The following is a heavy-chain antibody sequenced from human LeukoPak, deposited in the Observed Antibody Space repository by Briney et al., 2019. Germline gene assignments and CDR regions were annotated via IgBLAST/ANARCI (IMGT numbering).Heavy chain of an antibody. Sequence: KTGGSLRLSCAASGFTFSSYSMNWVRQAPGKGLEWVSSISSSSSYIYYADSVKGRFTISRDNAKNSLYLQMNSLRAEDTAVYYCARAGDFWSGYHYFDYWGQGTLVTVSS. CDR2: ISSSSSYI. V-gene: IGHV3-21*01. CDR3: ARAGDFWSGYHYFDY. D-gene: IGHD3-3*01. J-gene: IGHJ4*02. CDR1: GFTFSSYS.